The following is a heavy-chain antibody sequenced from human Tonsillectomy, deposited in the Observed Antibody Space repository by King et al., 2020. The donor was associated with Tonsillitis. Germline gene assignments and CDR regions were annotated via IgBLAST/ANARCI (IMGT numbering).Heavy chain of an antibody. J-gene: IGHJ5*02. CDR3: ARAGNWFDP. Sequence: VQLVESGGGLVKPGGSLRLSCAASGFTFSSYRMNWVRQAPGKGLEWVSSISSSFSYLYYADSVKGRFTISRDNAKNSLYLQMNSLGADDTAVYYCARAGNWFDPWGQGTLVTVSS. CDR2: ISSSFSYL. V-gene: IGHV3-21*01. CDR1: GFTFSSYR.